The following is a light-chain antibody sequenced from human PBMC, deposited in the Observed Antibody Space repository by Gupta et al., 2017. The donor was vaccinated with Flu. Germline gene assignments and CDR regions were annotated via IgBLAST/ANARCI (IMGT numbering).Light chain of an antibody. CDR1: QGNRNE. V-gene: IGKV1-17*01. CDR3: RQHHGSPWT. CDR2: AAS. J-gene: IGKJ1*01. Sequence: GNRVTITCRARQGNRNELSWYQQKPGKAPKRLIYAASTLQGGVPSRFSGSETGTEFNLTISSRQPEDFATYYCRQHHGSPWTFGQGTKVDIK.